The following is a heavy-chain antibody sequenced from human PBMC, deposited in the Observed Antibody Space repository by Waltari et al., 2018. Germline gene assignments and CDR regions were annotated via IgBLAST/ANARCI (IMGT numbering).Heavy chain of an antibody. Sequence: EVQLVESGGDFVQPGRSLRLSCVASRFTIDDSAMHWVRQVPGKGLEWVSGISWNSVRTAYADSVKGRFTISRDNAKNSLFLEMNSLRVEDTAFYYCASVIALAGARPAYWGQGTLVTVSS. CDR2: ISWNSVRT. D-gene: IGHD6-19*01. V-gene: IGHV3-9*01. CDR1: RFTIDDSA. J-gene: IGHJ4*02. CDR3: ASVIALAGARPAY.